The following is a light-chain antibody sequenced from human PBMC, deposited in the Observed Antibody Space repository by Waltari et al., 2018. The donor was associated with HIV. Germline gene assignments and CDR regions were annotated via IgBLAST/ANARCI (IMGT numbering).Light chain of an antibody. V-gene: IGLV3-21*02. CDR2: DTS. Sequence: SYVLTQSSSVSVAPGQTARIPCGGNNIGNTSVHWYQQKPGQAPRLIVYDTSARPSGIPERFSGSGSGDTATLTVSRAEAGDEADYFCQVWDSSLDHVVFGGGTRLTVL. J-gene: IGLJ2*01. CDR1: NIGNTS. CDR3: QVWDSSLDHVV.